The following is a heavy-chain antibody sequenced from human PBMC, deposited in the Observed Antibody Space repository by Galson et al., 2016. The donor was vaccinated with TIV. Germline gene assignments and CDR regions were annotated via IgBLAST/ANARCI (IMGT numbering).Heavy chain of an antibody. Sequence: SVKVSCKASGYTFTSYDIDWVRRATGQGLEWMGWMNPNSGNTGYAQKFRGRVTMTRSTSVRTAYMELSSLRSEDTAVYYCARGGDYGDYWGQGTLVTVSS. CDR3: ARGGDYGDY. V-gene: IGHV1-8*02. CDR1: GYTFTSYD. J-gene: IGHJ4*02. D-gene: IGHD4-17*01. CDR2: MNPNSGNT.